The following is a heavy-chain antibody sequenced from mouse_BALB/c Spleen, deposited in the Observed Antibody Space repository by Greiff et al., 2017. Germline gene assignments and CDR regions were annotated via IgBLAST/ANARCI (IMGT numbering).Heavy chain of an antibody. J-gene: IGHJ4*01. D-gene: IGHD1-2*01. CDR2: ISYSGST. Sequence: EVQLVESGPGLVKPSQSLSLTCTVTGYSITSDYAWNWIRQFPGNKLEWMGYISYSGSTSYNPSLKSRISIARDTSKNQFFLQLNSVTTEDTATYYCARSDYGYGNGYAMDYWGQGTSVTVSS. CDR3: ARSDYGYGNGYAMDY. V-gene: IGHV3-2*02. CDR1: GYSITSDYA.